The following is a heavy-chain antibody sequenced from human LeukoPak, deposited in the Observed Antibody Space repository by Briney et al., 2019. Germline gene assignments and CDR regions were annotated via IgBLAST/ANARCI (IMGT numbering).Heavy chain of an antibody. J-gene: IGHJ3*02. CDR1: GYTFTTCA. V-gene: IGHV1-3*01. D-gene: IGHD3/OR15-3a*01. CDR2: IHADSGNT. CDR3: TIGLAGDWDAFDI. Sequence: GASVTVSCKTSGYTFTTCAVHWVRQVPGQRLEWMGWIHADSGNTKYSQKLQGRVTIARDTSASTTYMELSSLRFEDTAVYFCTIGLAGDWDAFDIWGLGTMVTVSS.